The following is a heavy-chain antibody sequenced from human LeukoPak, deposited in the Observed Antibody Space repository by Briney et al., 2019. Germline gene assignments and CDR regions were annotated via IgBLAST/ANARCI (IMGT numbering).Heavy chain of an antibody. J-gene: IGHJ4*02. CDR1: GFTFTKYA. D-gene: IGHD3-22*01. Sequence: PGGTLRLSCAASGFTFTKYAMSWVRQAAGKGLEWVSAIGGSGTKTFYAESVKGRFTISRDNSNNILFLQMDSLRAEDTAMYYCAKTNYYDTTDDKPYTTHSDYWGQGALVTVSS. CDR2: IGGSGTKT. V-gene: IGHV3-23*01. CDR3: AKTNYYDTTDDKPYTTHSDY.